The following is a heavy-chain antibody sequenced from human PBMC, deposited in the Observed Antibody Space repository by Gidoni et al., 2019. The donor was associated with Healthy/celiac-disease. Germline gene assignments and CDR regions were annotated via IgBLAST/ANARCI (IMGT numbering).Heavy chain of an antibody. CDR2: ISGSGGST. J-gene: IGHJ4*02. Sequence: EVQLLESGGGLVQPGGSLRLSCAASGFTFSSYAMSWVRQAPGKGLGWVSAISGSGGSTYYADSVKGRFTISRDNSKNTLYLQMNSLRAEDTAVYYCAKDSAGLVFGELGYWGQGTLVTVSS. CDR1: GFTFSSYA. CDR3: AKDSAGLVFGELGY. D-gene: IGHD3-10*02. V-gene: IGHV3-23*01.